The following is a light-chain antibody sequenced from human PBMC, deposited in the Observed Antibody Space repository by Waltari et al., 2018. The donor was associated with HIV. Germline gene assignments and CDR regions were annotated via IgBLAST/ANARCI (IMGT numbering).Light chain of an antibody. V-gene: IGLV2-14*03. CDR3: SSYTSSTYVV. CDR1: SHDDGGYNY. CDR2: DVS. Sequence: QSALTQPAYVSGSPGQPIPISCTGTSHDDGGYNYVSWYQQHPGKVPKLMINDVSNRPAGVSYRSSGSKSGNTAYLTISGLQAEDGADYYCSSYTSSTYVVFGGGTKLTVL. J-gene: IGLJ2*01.